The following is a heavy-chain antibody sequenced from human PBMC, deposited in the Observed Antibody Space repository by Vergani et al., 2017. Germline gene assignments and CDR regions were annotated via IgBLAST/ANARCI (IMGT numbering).Heavy chain of an antibody. J-gene: IGHJ6*02. CDR2: ISGSGGNT. CDR3: WKGVSCISTSCYEGRGYYYGMGV. Sequence: EVQLLESGGGLVQPGGSLRLSCAASGFTFSSYAMSWVRQVPGKGLEWVSGISGSGGNTYYANSVKGLLTTSRENSKNTLYLQMNSLNADDTAVYYCWKGVSCISTSCYEGRGYYYGMGVWGQGTTVTFSS. V-gene: IGHV3-23*01. D-gene: IGHD2-2*01. CDR1: GFTFSSYA.